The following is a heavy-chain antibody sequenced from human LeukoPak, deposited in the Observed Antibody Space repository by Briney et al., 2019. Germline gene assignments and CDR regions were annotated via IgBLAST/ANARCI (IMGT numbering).Heavy chain of an antibody. CDR1: GFTVSSNY. CDR2: IYSGGST. J-gene: IGHJ4*02. D-gene: IGHD1-14*01. V-gene: IGHV3-53*01. Sequence: PGGSLRLSCAASGFTVSSNYMSWVRQAPGKGLEWVSVIYSGGSTYYADSVKGRFTISRDNSKNTLYLQMNSLRAEDTAVYYCASGLITYYFDYWGQGTLVTVSS. CDR3: ASGLITYYFDY.